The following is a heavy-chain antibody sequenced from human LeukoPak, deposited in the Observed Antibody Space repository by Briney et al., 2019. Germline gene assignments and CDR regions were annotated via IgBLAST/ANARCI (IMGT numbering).Heavy chain of an antibody. CDR3: SRGARGSSGYLAY. D-gene: IGHD3-22*01. CDR1: GDSVSSNNAA. Sequence: SQTLSLTCAISGDSVSSNNAAWNWIRQSPSRGLEWLGRTYYRSKWYNDYAISVKSRITINPGTSKNQVSLQVKSVTPEDTAVYYCSRGARGSSGYLAYWGQGTLVTVSS. V-gene: IGHV6-1*01. J-gene: IGHJ4*02. CDR2: TYYRSKWYN.